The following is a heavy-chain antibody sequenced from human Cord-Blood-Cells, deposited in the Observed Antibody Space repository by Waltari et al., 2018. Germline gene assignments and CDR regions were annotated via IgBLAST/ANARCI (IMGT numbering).Heavy chain of an antibody. V-gene: IGHV4-34*01. CDR2: INHSGST. Sequence: QVQLQQWGAGLLKPSETLSLTCAVYGGSFSGYYWCWIRQPPGKGLEWIGEINHSGSTNYNPSLKSRGTISVDTAKNQFSLKLSSVTAADTAVYYCARGELIAAAYYFDYWGQGTLVTVSS. CDR3: ARGELIAAAYYFDY. J-gene: IGHJ4*02. D-gene: IGHD6-13*01. CDR1: GGSFSGYY.